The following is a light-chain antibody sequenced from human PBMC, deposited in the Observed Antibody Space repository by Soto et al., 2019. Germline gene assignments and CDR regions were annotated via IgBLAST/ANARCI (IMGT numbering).Light chain of an antibody. CDR3: QQYGSSPWT. J-gene: IGKJ1*01. CDR1: QSVDSNY. Sequence: EIVLTQSPGTLSLSPGERATLSCRASQSVDSNYFAWYQQKPGQAPRLLLYGTSSRATGIPDRFSGSGSGTDFTLTISRLEPEDFAVYYCQQYGSSPWTFGQGTKVEIK. CDR2: GTS. V-gene: IGKV3-20*01.